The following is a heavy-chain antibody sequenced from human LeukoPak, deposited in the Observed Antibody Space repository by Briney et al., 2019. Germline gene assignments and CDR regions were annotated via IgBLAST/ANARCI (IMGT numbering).Heavy chain of an antibody. CDR3: AKQFLWFGELSHFDY. Sequence: GGSLRLSCAASGFSFSSYWMSWVRQAPGKGLEWVANIEEDGSQQFYVDSVKGRFTISRDNSKNTLYLQMNSLRAEDTAVYYCAKQFLWFGELSHFDYWGQGTLFTVSS. D-gene: IGHD3-10*01. J-gene: IGHJ4*02. CDR2: IEEDGSQQ. CDR1: GFSFSSYW. V-gene: IGHV3-7*01.